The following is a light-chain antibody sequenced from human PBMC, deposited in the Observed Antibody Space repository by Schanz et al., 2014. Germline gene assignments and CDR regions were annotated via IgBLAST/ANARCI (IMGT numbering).Light chain of an antibody. Sequence: QSALTQPASVSGSPGQSITISCTGTSSDIGNYDYVSWYRQHPGKAPKLIIYDVGDRPSGVSNRFSGSKSGNTASLTISGLQAEDEADYYCSSYAGSNNLVFGGGTKLTVL. CDR3: SSYAGSNNLV. CDR2: DVG. V-gene: IGLV2-14*03. J-gene: IGLJ2*01. CDR1: SSDIGNYDY.